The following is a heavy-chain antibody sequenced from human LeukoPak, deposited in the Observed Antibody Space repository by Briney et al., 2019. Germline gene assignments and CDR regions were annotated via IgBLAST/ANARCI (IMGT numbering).Heavy chain of an antibody. CDR3: ARDNGYSSGWFRDAFDI. D-gene: IGHD6-19*01. Sequence: PGGSLRLSCAASGFTFSSYWMHWVRHAPGKGLVWVSRINSDGSSTSYADSVKGRFTISRDNAKNTLYLQMNSLRAEDTAVYYCARDNGYSSGWFRDAFDIWGQGTMVTVSS. CDR2: INSDGSST. J-gene: IGHJ3*02. V-gene: IGHV3-74*01. CDR1: GFTFSSYW.